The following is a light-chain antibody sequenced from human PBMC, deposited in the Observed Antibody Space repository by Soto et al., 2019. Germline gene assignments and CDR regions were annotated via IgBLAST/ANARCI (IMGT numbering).Light chain of an antibody. V-gene: IGKV3-11*01. CDR1: QNIGIY. Sequence: TMSLSVGKRAPSSCMDSQNIGIYLDWYRQKPGQAPRLLIYGASNRATGIPARVSGDGSGTDFTLTITSRVPEDFAVYRCQHRIYWPGTWPLRQGGKVDIK. J-gene: IGKJ1*01. CDR3: QHRIYWPGTWP. CDR2: GAS.